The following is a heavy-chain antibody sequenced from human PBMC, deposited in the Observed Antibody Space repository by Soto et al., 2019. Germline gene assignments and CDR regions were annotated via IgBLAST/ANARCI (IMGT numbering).Heavy chain of an antibody. CDR2: LSDGNGDT. D-gene: IGHD6-19*01. V-gene: IGHV1-3*01. Sequence: QVQLVQSGAEVKKPGASVKISCKASGYTFTSYAIHWVRLAPGQRLEWMGWLSDGNGDTKYSQKFQGRVTITRDTSASTAYMELSSLRSEDTAVYYCVRGGTNGWYSETNWGKGTLVAVSS. CDR3: VRGGTNGWYSETN. J-gene: IGHJ4*02. CDR1: GYTFTSYA.